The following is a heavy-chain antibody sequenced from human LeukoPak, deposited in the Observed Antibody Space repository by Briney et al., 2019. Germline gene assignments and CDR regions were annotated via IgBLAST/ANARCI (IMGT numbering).Heavy chain of an antibody. Sequence: ASVKVSCKASGYTFTSYGISWVRQAPGQGLEWMGWISAYNGNTNYAQKLQGRVTMTTDTSTSTAYMELRSLRSDDTAVYYCAREHCSSTSCYSPSYYYGMDVWGQGTTVTVSS. CDR1: GYTFTSYG. J-gene: IGHJ6*02. CDR3: AREHCSSTSCYSPSYYYGMDV. V-gene: IGHV1-18*01. CDR2: ISAYNGNT. D-gene: IGHD2-2*02.